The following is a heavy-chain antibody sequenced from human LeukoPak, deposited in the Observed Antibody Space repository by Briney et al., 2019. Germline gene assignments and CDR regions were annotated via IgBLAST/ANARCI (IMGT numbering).Heavy chain of an antibody. V-gene: IGHV3-23*01. D-gene: IGHD3-22*01. CDR3: AKVGDYYYDSSGSLDFDY. Sequence: GGSLRLSCAASGFTFSSYAMSWVRQAPGKGLEWVSAISGSGGSTYYADSVKGRFTISRDNSKNTLYLQMNSLRAEGTAVYYCAKVGDYYYDSSGSLDFDYWGQGTLITVSS. CDR2: ISGSGGST. CDR1: GFTFSSYA. J-gene: IGHJ4*02.